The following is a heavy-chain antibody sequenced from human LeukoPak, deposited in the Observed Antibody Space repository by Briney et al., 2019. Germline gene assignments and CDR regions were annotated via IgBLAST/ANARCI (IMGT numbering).Heavy chain of an antibody. J-gene: IGHJ6*02. CDR3: AKDLDGSGYYYYYYDMDV. D-gene: IGHD3-22*01. CDR1: GFTFSSYA. Sequence: PGGSLRLSCAASGFTFSSYAVSWVRQAPGKGLEWVSAISGSGGGTYYADSVKGRFTISRDNSKNTLYLQMNSLRAEDTAVYYCAKDLDGSGYYYYYYDMDVWGQGTTVTVSS. V-gene: IGHV3-23*01. CDR2: ISGSGGGT.